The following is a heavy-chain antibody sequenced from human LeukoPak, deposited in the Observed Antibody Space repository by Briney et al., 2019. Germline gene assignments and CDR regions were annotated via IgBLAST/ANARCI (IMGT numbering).Heavy chain of an antibody. CDR2: ISSSGSTI. CDR1: GFTFSDYY. CDR3: ARPHYSGSYHDAFDI. J-gene: IGHJ3*02. D-gene: IGHD1-26*01. Sequence: GGSLRLSCAASGFTFSDYYMSWIRQAPGTGLEWVSYISSSGSTIYYVDSVKGRFTISRDNAKNSLYLQMNSLRAEDTAVYYCARPHYSGSYHDAFDIWGQGTGVSVSS. V-gene: IGHV3-11*04.